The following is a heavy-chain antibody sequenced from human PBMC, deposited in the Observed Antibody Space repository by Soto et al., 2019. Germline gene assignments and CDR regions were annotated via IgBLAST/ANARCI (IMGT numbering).Heavy chain of an antibody. CDR1: GFTFSSYA. V-gene: IGHV3-30-3*01. CDR2: IPYDGSNK. D-gene: IGHD6-19*01. CDR3: ARDSQWLPTNWFDP. Sequence: GGSLRLSCAASGFTFSSYAMHWVRQAPGKGLEWVAVIPYDGSNKYYADSVKGRFTISRDNSKNTLYLQMNSLRAEDTAVYYCARDSQWLPTNWFDPWGQGTLVTVSS. J-gene: IGHJ5*02.